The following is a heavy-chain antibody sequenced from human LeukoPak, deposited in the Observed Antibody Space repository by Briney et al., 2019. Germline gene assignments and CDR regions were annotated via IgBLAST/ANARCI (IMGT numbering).Heavy chain of an antibody. CDR3: ARANYDFWSGYGSFDY. V-gene: IGHV4-4*07. Sequence: PSETLSLTCTVSGGSISSYYWSWIRQPAGKGLEWIGRIYTSGSTNYNPSLKSRVTISVDTSKNQFSLKLSSVTAADTAVYYCARANYDFWSGYGSFDYWGQGTLVTVSS. D-gene: IGHD3-3*01. CDR1: GGSISSYY. J-gene: IGHJ4*02. CDR2: IYTSGST.